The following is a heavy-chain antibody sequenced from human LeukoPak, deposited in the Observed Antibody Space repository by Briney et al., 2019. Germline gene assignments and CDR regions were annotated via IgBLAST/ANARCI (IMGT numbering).Heavy chain of an antibody. CDR3: ARGLTTGTTILWFDS. D-gene: IGHD1-1*01. J-gene: IGHJ5*01. CDR2: IIPLSGTA. V-gene: IGHV1-69*05. CDR1: GGTFSSFA. Sequence: SVKVSCKASGGTFSSFAFSWVRQAPGRGLEWMGGIIPLSGTANYAQRFQGRVTITTDESTTTAYMDRTSLRSEDTAVYYCARGLTTGTTILWFDSWGQGTLVTVSS.